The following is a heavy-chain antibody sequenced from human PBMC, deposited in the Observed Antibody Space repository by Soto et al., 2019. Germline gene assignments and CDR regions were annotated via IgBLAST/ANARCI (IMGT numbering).Heavy chain of an antibody. D-gene: IGHD4-17*01. Sequence: ASVKVSCKASGYTFTSYGISWVRQAPGQGLEWMGWISAYNGNTNYAQKLQGRVAMTTDTSTSTAYMELRSLRSDDTAVYYCARYPARVYGDYGGDYRAQGTMVPVSS. CDR2: ISAYNGNT. CDR1: GYTFTSYG. CDR3: ARYPARVYGDYGGDY. V-gene: IGHV1-18*04. J-gene: IGHJ4*02.